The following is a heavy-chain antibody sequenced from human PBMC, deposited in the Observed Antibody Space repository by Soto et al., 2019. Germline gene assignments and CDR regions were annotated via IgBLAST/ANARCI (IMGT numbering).Heavy chain of an antibody. D-gene: IGHD5-18*01. J-gene: IGHJ4*02. CDR2: IKQDGSQT. V-gene: IGHV3-7*01. CDR3: VRESTWLRHYDS. Sequence: EVQLVESGGGLVQPGGSLRLSCSASGFTFSSYALHWVRQAPGKGLEWVANIKQDGSQTPYQPSLRGRFVISRDNTLKTLYLHMSSLRAEDTAVYYCVRESTWLRHYDSWGQGTVVTVSS. CDR1: GFTFSSYA.